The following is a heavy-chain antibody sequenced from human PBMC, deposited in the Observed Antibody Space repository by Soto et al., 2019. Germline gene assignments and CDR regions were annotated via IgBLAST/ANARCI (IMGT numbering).Heavy chain of an antibody. D-gene: IGHD3-3*01. CDR2: ISYDGSNK. CDR1: GFTFSSYG. J-gene: IGHJ6*02. V-gene: IGHV3-30*18. Sequence: GGSLRLSCAASGFTFSSYGMHWVRQAPGKGLEWVAVISYDGSNKYYADSVKGRFTISRGNSKNTLYLQMNSLRAEDTAVYYCAKTLGGDFWSGDDYYGMDVWGQGTTVTVSS. CDR3: AKTLGGDFWSGDDYYGMDV.